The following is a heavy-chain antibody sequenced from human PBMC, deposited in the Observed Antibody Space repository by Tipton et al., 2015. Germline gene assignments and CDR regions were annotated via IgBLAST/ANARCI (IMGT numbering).Heavy chain of an antibody. D-gene: IGHD3-10*01. Sequence: TLSLTCTVSGDSISTYYWSWIRQPAGKGLEWIGRIYTGGRTNYNPSLKSRVTMSVDTSKNQFSLKLSSVTAADTAVYYCARLRETYGSDSDNWFDPWGQGTLVTVSS. CDR2: IYTGGRT. J-gene: IGHJ5*02. V-gene: IGHV4-4*07. CDR1: GDSISTYY. CDR3: ARLRETYGSDSDNWFDP.